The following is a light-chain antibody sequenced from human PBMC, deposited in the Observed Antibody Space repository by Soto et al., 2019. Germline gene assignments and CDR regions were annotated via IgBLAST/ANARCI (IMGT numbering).Light chain of an antibody. CDR2: EVS. V-gene: IGLV2-8*01. J-gene: IGLJ1*01. CDR1: GSDVGGYNY. CDR3: SSYAGSNTYV. Sequence: QSALTQPPSASGSPGQSVTISCTGTGSDVGGYNYVSWYQQHPGKAPKLMIYEVSKRPSGVPDRFSGSKSGNTASLTVPGLQAEDEADYYCSSYAGSNTYVFGTGTKVTVL.